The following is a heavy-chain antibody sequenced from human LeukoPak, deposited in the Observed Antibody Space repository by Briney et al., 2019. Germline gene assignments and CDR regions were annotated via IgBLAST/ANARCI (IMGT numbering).Heavy chain of an antibody. CDR2: IKQDGSEK. CDR3: AGGRGWLVEY. D-gene: IGHD6-19*01. Sequence: QPGGSLRLSFAASGFTFSSYYMAWFRQAPGKGLEWVANIKQDGSEKYYVDSVKGRFTISRDNAKNSLFLQLNSLRVEDTAVYYCAGGRGWLVEYWGQGNLVTVSS. J-gene: IGHJ4*02. V-gene: IGHV3-7*05. CDR1: GFTFSSYY.